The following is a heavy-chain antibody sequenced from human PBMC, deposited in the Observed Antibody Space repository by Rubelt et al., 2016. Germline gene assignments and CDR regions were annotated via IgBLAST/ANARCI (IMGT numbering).Heavy chain of an antibody. V-gene: IGHV3-66*04. CDR1: GLTVSSNY. J-gene: IGHJ5*02. Sequence: EVQLVESGGGLVQPGGSLRLSCAASGLTVSSNYMSWVRQAPGKGLEWVSVLYSGGSTYYADSVKGRFTISRDDSKTPVYLQMTGLRAGATAVYYCARHDWFDPWGHGTLVTVSA. CDR3: ARHDWFDP. CDR2: LYSGGST.